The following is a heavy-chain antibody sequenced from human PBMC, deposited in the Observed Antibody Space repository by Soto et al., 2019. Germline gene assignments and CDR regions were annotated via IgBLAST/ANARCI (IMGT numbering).Heavy chain of an antibody. Sequence: GGSLRLSCVASGFVFKDSSIHWVRQASGKGLEWVGRIRDRAYNYATAYTASVKGRFTISRDDSTNTAYLQMNSLRTEDTAIYYCTRLISAAQDYWGQGTLVTVSS. J-gene: IGHJ4*02. CDR2: IRDRAYNYAT. V-gene: IGHV3-73*01. CDR3: TRLISAAQDY. D-gene: IGHD3-10*01. CDR1: GFVFKDSS.